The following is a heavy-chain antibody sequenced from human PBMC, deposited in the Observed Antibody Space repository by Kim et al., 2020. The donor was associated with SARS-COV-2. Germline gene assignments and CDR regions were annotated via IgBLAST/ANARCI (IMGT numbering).Heavy chain of an antibody. CDR3: TTDGSYGSGDGAY. D-gene: IGHD3-10*01. CDR2: IKSKTDGGTT. CDR1: GFTFSNAW. J-gene: IGHJ4*02. Sequence: GGSMRLSCAASGFTFSNAWMSWVRQAPGKGLEWVGRIKSKTDGGTTDYAAPVKGRFTISRDDSKNTLYLQMNSLKTEDTDVYYCTTDGSYGSGDGAYWGQGGLVTVSS. V-gene: IGHV3-15*01.